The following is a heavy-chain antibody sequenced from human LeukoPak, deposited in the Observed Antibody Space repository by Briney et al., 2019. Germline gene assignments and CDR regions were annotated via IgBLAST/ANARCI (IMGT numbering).Heavy chain of an antibody. CDR3: ARSLQYGNNNYYYYGMDV. CDR2: IYYSGST. V-gene: IGHV4-61*01. D-gene: IGHD2/OR15-2a*01. Sequence: SETLSLTCTVSGASVSSGSYYWSWIRQPPGKGLEWIGYIYYSGSTDYNPSLKGRVTISEDTSKNQFSLKLNSVTAADTAVYYCARSLQYGNNNYYYYGMDVWGQGTTVTVSS. CDR1: GASVSSGSYY. J-gene: IGHJ6*02.